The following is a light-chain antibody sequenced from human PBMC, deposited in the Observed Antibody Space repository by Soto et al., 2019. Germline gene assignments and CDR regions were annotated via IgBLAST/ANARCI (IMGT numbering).Light chain of an antibody. CDR1: SSDVGGYNY. J-gene: IGLJ3*02. CDR2: EVT. V-gene: IGLV2-14*01. Sequence: QSALTQPASVSGSPGQSITISCTGTSSDVGGYNYVSWYQQYPGKAPTLMISEVTNRPSGVSNRFSGSKSGNTASLTISGLQAEDEADYYCSSFTRNNTMVFGGGTKLTVL. CDR3: SSFTRNNTMV.